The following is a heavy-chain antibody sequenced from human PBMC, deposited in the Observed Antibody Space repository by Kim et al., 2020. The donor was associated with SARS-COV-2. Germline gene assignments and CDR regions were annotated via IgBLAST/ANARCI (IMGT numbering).Heavy chain of an antibody. Sequence: TYYADSGKGRFTFSREDPKNTVYLQMNSLRPEDTAIYYCVGHGGFSGWGQGTLVTVSS. D-gene: IGHD6-25*01. V-gene: IGHV3-23*01. CDR3: VGHGGFSG. J-gene: IGHJ4*02. CDR2: T.